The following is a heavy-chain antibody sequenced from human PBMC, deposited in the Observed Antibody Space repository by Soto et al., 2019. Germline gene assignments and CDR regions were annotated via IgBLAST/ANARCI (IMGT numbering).Heavy chain of an antibody. CDR2: IGDSEGETT. CDR1: GFTFSTYA. CDR3: AKGYCGGGRGYDRDDGFDS. V-gene: IGHV3-23*01. D-gene: IGHD2-15*01. J-gene: IGHJ5*01. Sequence: EVQVLESGGGLVQAGGSLRLSCAASGFTFSTYAMTWVRQAPGKGPEWVSRIGDSEGETTHYADSVQGRFTISRDNAKNALNLQMNSLRVEDTAIYYCAKGYCGGGRGYDRDDGFDSWGQGTGFTISS.